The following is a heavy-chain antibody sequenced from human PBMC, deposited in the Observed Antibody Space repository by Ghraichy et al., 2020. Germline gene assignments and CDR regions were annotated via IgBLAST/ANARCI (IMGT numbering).Heavy chain of an antibody. CDR1: GLTFSTYS. V-gene: IGHV3-48*02. Sequence: GGSLRLSCVASGLTFSTYSVNWVRQAPGKGLESVSFISSGSGTIYYADSVKGRFTISRDNAKNSLSLQMNSLRDEDTAVYYCVTATTRTRYFQHWGQGTLVTVSS. D-gene: IGHD4-17*01. CDR3: VTATTRTRYFQH. CDR2: ISSGSGTI. J-gene: IGHJ1*01.